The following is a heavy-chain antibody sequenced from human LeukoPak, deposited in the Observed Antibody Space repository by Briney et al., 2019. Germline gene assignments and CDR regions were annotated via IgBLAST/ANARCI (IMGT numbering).Heavy chain of an antibody. V-gene: IGHV1-8*01. Sequence: GASVKVSCKASGYTFTSYDINWVRQATGQGLEWMGWMNPNSGNTGYAQKFQGRVTMTRNTSISTAYMELSSLRFEDTAVYYCARFLKTPVNRGGPANYYMDVWGKGTTVTVSS. J-gene: IGHJ6*03. CDR3: ARFLKTPVNRGGPANYYMDV. D-gene: IGHD3-10*01. CDR1: GYTFTSYD. CDR2: MNPNSGNT.